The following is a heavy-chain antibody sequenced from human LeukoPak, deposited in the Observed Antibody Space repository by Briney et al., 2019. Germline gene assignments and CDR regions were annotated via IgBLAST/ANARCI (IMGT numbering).Heavy chain of an antibody. CDR1: RFTFSSYA. V-gene: IGHV3-23*01. CDR2: ISSSGGTT. Sequence: GGSLRLSCAASRFTFSSYAMSWVRQAPGKGLEWVSGISSSGGTTYYTDSVKGRFTISRDNSKNTLYLQMNSLRAEDMAVYYCAARAVAGTPYYFDYWGQGTLVTVSS. D-gene: IGHD6-19*01. CDR3: AARAVAGTPYYFDY. J-gene: IGHJ4*02.